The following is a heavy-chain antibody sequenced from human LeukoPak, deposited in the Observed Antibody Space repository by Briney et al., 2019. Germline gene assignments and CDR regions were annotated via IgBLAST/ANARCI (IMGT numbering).Heavy chain of an antibody. D-gene: IGHD2-2*01. V-gene: IGHV3-7*01. Sequence: GGSLRLSCAASGFTFSSYWMSWVRQAPGKGLELVANIKQEGSEKYYVDSVKGRFTISRDNAKNSLYLQMNSLRAEDTAVYYCARDDCSSISCYHNWFDPWGQGTLVTVSS. J-gene: IGHJ5*02. CDR3: ARDDCSSISCYHNWFDP. CDR1: GFTFSSYW. CDR2: IKQEGSEK.